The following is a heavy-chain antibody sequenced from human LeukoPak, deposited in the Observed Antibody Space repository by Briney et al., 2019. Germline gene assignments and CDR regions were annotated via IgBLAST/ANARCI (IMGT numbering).Heavy chain of an antibody. CDR1: GFTFDDYA. V-gene: IGHV3-9*01. J-gene: IGHJ6*02. D-gene: IGHD3-22*01. Sequence: GGSLRLSCAASGFTFDDYAMHWVRQAPGKGLEWVSGISWNSGSIGYADSVKGRFTISRDNAKNSLYLQMNSLRAEDTALYYCAKVRYYYDSSGFYGMDVWGQGTTVTVSS. CDR2: ISWNSGSI. CDR3: AKVRYYYDSSGFYGMDV.